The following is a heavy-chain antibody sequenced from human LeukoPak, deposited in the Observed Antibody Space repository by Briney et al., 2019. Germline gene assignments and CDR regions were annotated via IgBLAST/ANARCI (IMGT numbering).Heavy chain of an antibody. J-gene: IGHJ4*02. V-gene: IGHV3-48*01. Sequence: PGGSLRLSCAASGFTFSRYNMNWIRQAPGKGLEWVSYISSGGTIYYADSVKGRFAISRDNAKNSLYLQMNSLRAEDTAVYYCARELSNYDFWLWGQGTLVTVSS. CDR1: GFTFSRYN. CDR3: ARELSNYDFWL. CDR2: ISSGGTI. D-gene: IGHD3-3*01.